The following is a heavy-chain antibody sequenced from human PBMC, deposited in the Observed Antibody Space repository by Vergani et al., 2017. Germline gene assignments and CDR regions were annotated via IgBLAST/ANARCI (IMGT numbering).Heavy chain of an antibody. CDR3: AREYSSSVGFLAY. CDR1: GGSFSGYY. Sequence: QVQLQQWGAGLLKPSETLSLTCAVYGGSFSGYYWSWIRQPPGKGLEWIGEINHSGSTNYNPSLKSRVTMSLDTSKNQFSLKLSSVTAADTAVYYCAREYSSSVGFLAYWGQGTLVTVSS. D-gene: IGHD6-6*01. CDR2: INHSGST. V-gene: IGHV4-34*01. J-gene: IGHJ4*02.